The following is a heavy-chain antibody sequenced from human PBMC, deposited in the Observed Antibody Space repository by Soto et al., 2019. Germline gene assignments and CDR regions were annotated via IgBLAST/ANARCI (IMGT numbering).Heavy chain of an antibody. CDR3: AKVDSGLYAAYYYYGMDV. CDR2: ISYDGSNK. J-gene: IGHJ6*02. Sequence: PGGSLRLSCAASGFTFSSYGMHWVRQAPGKGLEWVAVISYDGSNKYYADSVKGRFTISRDNSKNTLYLQMNSLRAEDTAVYYCAKVDSGLYAAYYYYGMDVWGQGTTVSVSS. V-gene: IGHV3-30*18. D-gene: IGHD2-2*01. CDR1: GFTFSSYG.